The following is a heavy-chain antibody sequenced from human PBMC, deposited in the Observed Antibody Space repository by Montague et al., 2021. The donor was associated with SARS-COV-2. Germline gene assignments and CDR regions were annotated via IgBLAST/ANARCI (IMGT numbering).Heavy chain of an antibody. Sequence: SETLSLTCTVSGGSISSYYWSWIRQPPGKGLEWIGYIYYSGSTNYSPSLKSRVTISVDTSKKQFSLQLSSVTAADTAVYYCARAGWEEINCRDAFDIWGQGTMVTVSS. CDR2: IYYSGST. CDR3: ARAGWEEINCRDAFDI. J-gene: IGHJ3*02. CDR1: GGSISSYY. D-gene: IGHD1-26*01. V-gene: IGHV4-59*13.